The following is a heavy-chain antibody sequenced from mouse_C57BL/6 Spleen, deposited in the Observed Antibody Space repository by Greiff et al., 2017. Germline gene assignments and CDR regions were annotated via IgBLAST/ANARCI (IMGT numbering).Heavy chain of an antibody. Sequence: DVKLQESGTVLARPGASVKMSCKTSGYTFTSYWMHCVKQRPGPGLEWIGAIYPGNSDTSYNQKFKGKAKLTAVTAASTAYMELSSLTNEDSAVYYCTRRDDYDGGEGFADWGQGTLVTVSA. V-gene: IGHV1-5*01. CDR1: GYTFTSYW. D-gene: IGHD2-4*01. J-gene: IGHJ3*01. CDR2: IYPGNSDT. CDR3: TRRDDYDGGEGFAD.